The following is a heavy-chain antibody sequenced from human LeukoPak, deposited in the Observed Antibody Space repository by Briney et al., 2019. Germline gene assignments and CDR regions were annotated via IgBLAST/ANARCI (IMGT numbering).Heavy chain of an antibody. J-gene: IGHJ4*02. CDR2: IYYSGST. CDR3: AREGAAAASFDY. V-gene: IGHV4-59*01. D-gene: IGHD6-13*01. Sequence: SETLSLTCTVSGGSFSSYYWSWIRQPPGKGLEWIGYIYYSGSTNYNPSLKNRVTISVDTSKKQFSLKLSSVTAADTAVYYCAREGAAAASFDYWGQGTLVTVSS. CDR1: GGSFSSYY.